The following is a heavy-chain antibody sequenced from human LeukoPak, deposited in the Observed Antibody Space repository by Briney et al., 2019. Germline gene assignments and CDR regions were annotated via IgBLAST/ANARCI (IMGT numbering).Heavy chain of an antibody. J-gene: IGHJ4*02. CDR2: IYYSGTT. CDR3: ARDRYGGNSGEFDY. D-gene: IGHD5-18*01. V-gene: IGHV4-59*01. Sequence: PSETLSLTCTVSGGSISIYYSSWIRQPPGKGREWIGYIYYSGTTNYNPTLKSRVTILVDTSKNQFSLKLSSVTAADAAVYYCARDRYGGNSGEFDYWGQGTLVTVSS. CDR1: GGSISIYY.